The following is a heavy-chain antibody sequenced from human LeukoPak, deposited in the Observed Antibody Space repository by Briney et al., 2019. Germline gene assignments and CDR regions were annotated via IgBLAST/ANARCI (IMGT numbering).Heavy chain of an antibody. J-gene: IGHJ4*02. D-gene: IGHD3-22*01. CDR2: IYISGST. V-gene: IGHV4-4*07. CDR1: GVSISTYY. CDR3: ARGPSDYYDSSDYFDS. Sequence: SETLSLTCTVSGVSISTYYWSWIRQPAGKGLEWTGRIYISGSTDYNSTLKSRVTMSVDTSKNQFSLNLSSVTAADTAVYYCARGPSDYYDSSDYFDSWGQGTPVTVSS.